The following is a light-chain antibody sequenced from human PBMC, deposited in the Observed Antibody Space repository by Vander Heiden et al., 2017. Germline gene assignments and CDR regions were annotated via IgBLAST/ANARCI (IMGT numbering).Light chain of an antibody. CDR2: SGR. J-gene: IGLJ2*01. CDR1: SLTPSY. CDR3: NSRDRNDDQVL. V-gene: IGLV3-19*01. Sequence: SSALTQDPAVSVVLGQTVSITCQGASLTPSYANWYQQRPGQAPLLVIYSGRSRPSGIPDRFSGSTSGTTASLTITGTQAEDEADYYCNSRDRNDDQVLFGGGTKLTVL.